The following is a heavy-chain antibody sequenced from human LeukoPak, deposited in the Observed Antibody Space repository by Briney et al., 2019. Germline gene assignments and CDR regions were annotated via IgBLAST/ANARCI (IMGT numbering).Heavy chain of an antibody. CDR1: GFTFSDYY. V-gene: IGHV3-11*06. D-gene: IGHD2-15*01. CDR2: ISSSSSYT. J-gene: IGHJ4*02. CDR3: ARELGYCSGGSCYSDY. Sequence: GGSLRLSCAASGFTFSDYYMSSIRQAPGKGLEWVSYISSSSSYTNYADSVKGRFTISRDNAKNSLYLQMNSLRAEDTAVYYCARELGYCSGGSCYSDYWGQGTLVTVSS.